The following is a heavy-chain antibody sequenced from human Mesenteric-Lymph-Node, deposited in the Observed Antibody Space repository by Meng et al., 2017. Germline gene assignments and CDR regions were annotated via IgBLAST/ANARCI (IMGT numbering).Heavy chain of an antibody. CDR3: AKDGLEY. CDR1: GFSFNNYA. CDR2: ISASGGST. Sequence: GQLVGSGGGLVRPGGSLGLSCAVSGFSFNNYAMSWVRQAPGKGLEWVSTISASGGSTYYADSAKGRFTISRDNSKNTLYLQMNSLRVDDTAVYYCAKDGLEYWGQGTLVTVSS. V-gene: IGHV3-23*04. J-gene: IGHJ4*02.